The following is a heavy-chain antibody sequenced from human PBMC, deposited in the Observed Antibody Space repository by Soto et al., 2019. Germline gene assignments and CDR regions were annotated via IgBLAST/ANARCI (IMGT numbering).Heavy chain of an antibody. Sequence: SETLSLTCAVYGGSFSGYYWSWIRQPPGKGLEWIGEINHSGSTNYNPSLKSRVTISVDTSKNQFSLKLSSVTAADTAVYYCARGRNPSNYYGSGNWRRYYYMDVWGKGTTVTVSS. V-gene: IGHV4-34*01. D-gene: IGHD3-10*01. J-gene: IGHJ6*03. CDR1: GGSFSGYY. CDR3: ARGRNPSNYYGSGNWRRYYYMDV. CDR2: INHSGST.